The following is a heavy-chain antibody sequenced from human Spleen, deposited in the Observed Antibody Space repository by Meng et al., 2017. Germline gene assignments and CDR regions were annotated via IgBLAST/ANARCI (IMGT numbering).Heavy chain of an antibody. CDR2: INPTTGGT. J-gene: IGHJ4*02. Sequence: ASVKVSCKASGYTFTSNYIHWVRQAPRQGLEWMALINPTTGGTTYAQKFQGRVTITADESTSTAYMALTRLTSEDTAVYYCARKAGNCITTTCYSLDYWGQGTLVTVSS. CDR1: GYTFTSNY. D-gene: IGHD2-15*01. CDR3: ARKAGNCITTTCYSLDY. V-gene: IGHV1-46*01.